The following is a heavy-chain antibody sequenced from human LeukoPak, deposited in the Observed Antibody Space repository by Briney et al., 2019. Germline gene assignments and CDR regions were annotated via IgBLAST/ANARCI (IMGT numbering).Heavy chain of an antibody. CDR1: GFTFSSYA. Sequence: GGSLRLSCAASGFTFSSYAMSWVRQAPGKGLEWVSSISSSSTYIYYADSMKGRFTISRDNAKNSLYLQMNSLRVEDTAVYYCARAAALDYWGQGTLVTVSS. D-gene: IGHD2-2*01. CDR2: ISSSSTYI. V-gene: IGHV3-21*01. J-gene: IGHJ4*02. CDR3: ARAAALDY.